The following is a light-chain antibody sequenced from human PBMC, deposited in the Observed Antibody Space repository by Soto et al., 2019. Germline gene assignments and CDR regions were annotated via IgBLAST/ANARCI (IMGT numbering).Light chain of an antibody. V-gene: IGKV1-39*01. CDR1: QRVTHY. J-gene: IGKJ1*01. Sequence: DVQMTQSPSSLSASVGDRVTITCRASQRVTHYLHWYQQKPGKAPKLLIYAASNLKSDVPSRFGGSGSGTDFTLTIGRLQPGDFATYYCQQSCITPWTFGQGTTVEVK. CDR2: AAS. CDR3: QQSCITPWT.